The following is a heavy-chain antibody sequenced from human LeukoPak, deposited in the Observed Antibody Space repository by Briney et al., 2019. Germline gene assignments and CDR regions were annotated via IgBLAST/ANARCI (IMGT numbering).Heavy chain of an antibody. CDR2: IYGGGGT. CDR3: AKSGSSSWFLDY. Sequence: GGSLRLSCVGSGFTVSSNYMGWVRQAPGKGLEWVSTIYGGGGTYYADSVKGRFTISRDNSKNTLYLQMNSLRAEDTAVYYCAKSGSSSWFLDYWGQGALVTVSS. CDR1: GFTVSSNY. V-gene: IGHV3-53*01. D-gene: IGHD6-13*01. J-gene: IGHJ4*02.